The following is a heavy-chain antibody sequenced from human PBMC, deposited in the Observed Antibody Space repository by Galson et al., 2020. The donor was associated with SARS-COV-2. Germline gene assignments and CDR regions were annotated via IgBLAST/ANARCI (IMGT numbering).Heavy chain of an antibody. V-gene: IGHV4-61*02. CDR2: IHTSGST. J-gene: IGHJ4*02. CDR1: GGSISSGSCY. CDR3: ARHYSSSLYVDY. D-gene: IGHD6-6*01. Sequence: SETLSLTCTVSGGSISSGSCYWSWLRQPAGEVLEWIGRIHTSGSTNYNPSLRSRFTISVDTSKNQYSLKLSAVTAADTAVYYCARHYSSSLYVDYGGQGALVAVSS.